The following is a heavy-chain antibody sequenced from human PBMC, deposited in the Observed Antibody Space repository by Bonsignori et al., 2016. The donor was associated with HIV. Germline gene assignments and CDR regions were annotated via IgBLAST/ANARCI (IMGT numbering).Heavy chain of an antibody. V-gene: IGHV3-7*03. Sequence: WIRQPPGKGLEWVANINQDGSEKYYVDSVKGRFTISRDNANNSLYVQMNSLSAEDTAVYHCARVATFSSWTNPIKQYYLDVWGNGTTVTVSS. J-gene: IGHJ6*04. CDR3: ARVATFSSWTNPIKQYYLDV. D-gene: IGHD6-13*01. CDR2: INQDGSEK.